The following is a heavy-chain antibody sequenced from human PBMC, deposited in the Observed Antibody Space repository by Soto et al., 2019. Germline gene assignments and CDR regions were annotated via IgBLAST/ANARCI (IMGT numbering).Heavy chain of an antibody. CDR1: GYTFTSYY. J-gene: IGHJ4*02. D-gene: IGHD2-2*01. Sequence: QVSLVQSGAEVKKPGASVKVSCKASGYTFTSYYVHWVRQAPGQGLEWMGIINPSGATTTYAQNCQGRGAMTRDTSTSTVYMELSSLRSEETAVYYCARRDCFSSSCYFKYWGQGTLVTVSS. V-gene: IGHV1-46*01. CDR2: INPSGATT. CDR3: ARRDCFSSSCYFKY.